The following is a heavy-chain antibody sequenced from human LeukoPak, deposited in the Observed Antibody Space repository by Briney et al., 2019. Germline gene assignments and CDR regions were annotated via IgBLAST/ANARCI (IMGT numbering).Heavy chain of an antibody. Sequence: ASVKVSCKASGYTFSIYAISWVRQAPGQGLEWMGWISAYNGNTNYPQKLQDRVTLTTDTSTSTAYMELRGLRSDDTAVYYCARGSDLDFWGQGTLVTVSS. V-gene: IGHV1-18*01. J-gene: IGHJ4*02. CDR3: ARGSDLDF. CDR2: ISAYNGNT. CDR1: GYTFSIYA.